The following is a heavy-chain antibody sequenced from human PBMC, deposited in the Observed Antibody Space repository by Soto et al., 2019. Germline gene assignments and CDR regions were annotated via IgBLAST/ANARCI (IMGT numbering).Heavy chain of an antibody. CDR1: GFTFSSYW. CDR2: INSDGSST. J-gene: IGHJ4*02. D-gene: IGHD2-2*01. Sequence: EVQLVESGGGLVQPGGSLRLSCAASGFTFSSYWMHWVRQAPGKGLVWVSRINSDGSSTTYADSVKGRFTISRDNAKNTLYLQMNSLRDEDTAVYYCARVETCSSTSCYSVFDYWGQGTLVTVSS. V-gene: IGHV3-74*03. CDR3: ARVETCSSTSCYSVFDY.